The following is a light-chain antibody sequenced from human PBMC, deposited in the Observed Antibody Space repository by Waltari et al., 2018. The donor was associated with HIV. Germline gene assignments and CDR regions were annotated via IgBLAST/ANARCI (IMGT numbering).Light chain of an antibody. CDR1: NIGSKR. Sequence: SYVLTQPPSVSVAPGQTARVTCGGNNIGSKRVTWYQVKPGQAPVLVVYDDSDRPSGIPERFSGSNSGNTATLTISRVEAGDEADYYCQVWDTGGDHPEWVFGGGTKLTVL. J-gene: IGLJ3*02. V-gene: IGLV3-21*02. CDR2: DDS. CDR3: QVWDTGGDHPEWV.